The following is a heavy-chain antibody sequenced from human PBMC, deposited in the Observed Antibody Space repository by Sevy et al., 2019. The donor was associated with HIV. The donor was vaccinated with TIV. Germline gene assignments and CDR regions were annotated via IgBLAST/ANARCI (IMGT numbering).Heavy chain of an antibody. Sequence: GGSLRLSCAASGFRFSDYYMTWIHQAPGKGLEWISYISGSGSTIYYADSMAGRFTISRDNAKNSLYLQMNSLRAEDTAVYYCARDVYYGSGSYYLQDYGMDVWGQGTTVTVSS. CDR1: GFRFSDYY. J-gene: IGHJ6*02. D-gene: IGHD3-10*01. CDR3: ARDVYYGSGSYYLQDYGMDV. CDR2: ISGSGSTI. V-gene: IGHV3-11*04.